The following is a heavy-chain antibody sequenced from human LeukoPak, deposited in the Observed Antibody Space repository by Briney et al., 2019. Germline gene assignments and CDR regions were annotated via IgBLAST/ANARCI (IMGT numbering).Heavy chain of an antibody. CDR3: AKDRQSSNWYYFDY. J-gene: IGHJ4*02. CDR2: ISWNSGSI. V-gene: IGHV3-9*01. D-gene: IGHD4-4*01. CDR1: GFTFDDYA. Sequence: GGSLRLSCAASGFTFDDYAMHWVRQTPGKGLEWVSGISWNSGSIGYTDSVKGRFTISRDDAKNSLYLQMNSLRAEDTAFYYCAKDRQSSNWYYFDYWGQGTLVTVSS.